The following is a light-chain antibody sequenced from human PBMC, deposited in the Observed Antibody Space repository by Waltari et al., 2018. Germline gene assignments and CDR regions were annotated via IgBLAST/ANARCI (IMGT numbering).Light chain of an antibody. Sequence: ETVMTQSPSTLSLSPGDSATLSCRASQSVSTNLAWYQKKPGQAPRLLIYGASIRATGIPARFSGRGAGTEFTLTISSVQSEDFAVYYCQQYNNWPPYIFGQGSQLEI. CDR3: QQYNNWPPYI. V-gene: IGKV3-15*01. CDR1: QSVSTN. CDR2: GAS. J-gene: IGKJ2*01.